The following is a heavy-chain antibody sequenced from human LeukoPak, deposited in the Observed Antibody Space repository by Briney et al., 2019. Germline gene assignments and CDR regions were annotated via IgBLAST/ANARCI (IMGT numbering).Heavy chain of an antibody. CDR2: ISGSGGST. J-gene: IGHJ4*02. D-gene: IGHD2-2*01. CDR1: GFTFSSYA. Sequence: GGSLRLSCADSGFTFSSYAMSWVRQAPGKGLEWVSAISGSGGSTYYADSVKGRFTISRDNSKNTLYLQMNSLRAEDTAVYYCAKSVRIVVVPAATPPLDYWGQGTLVTVSS. V-gene: IGHV3-23*01. CDR3: AKSVRIVVVPAATPPLDY.